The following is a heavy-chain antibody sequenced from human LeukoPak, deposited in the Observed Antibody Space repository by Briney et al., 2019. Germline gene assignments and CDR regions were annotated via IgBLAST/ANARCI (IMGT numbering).Heavy chain of an antibody. D-gene: IGHD1-26*01. Sequence: SETLSLTCTVSGGSISSYYWSWIRQPPGKGLEWIGYIYYSGSTNYNPSLKSRATISVDTSKNQFSLKLSSVTAADTAVYYCARSIVGATSGRYYFDYWGQGTLVTVSS. CDR3: ARSIVGATSGRYYFDY. CDR1: GGSISSYY. CDR2: IYYSGST. J-gene: IGHJ4*02. V-gene: IGHV4-59*08.